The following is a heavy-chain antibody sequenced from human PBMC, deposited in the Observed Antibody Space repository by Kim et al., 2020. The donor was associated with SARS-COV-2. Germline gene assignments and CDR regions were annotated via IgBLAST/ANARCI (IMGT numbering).Heavy chain of an antibody. D-gene: IGHD3-3*01. V-gene: IGHV3-66*01. CDR3: ARGYDFWSGYYDY. J-gene: IGHJ4*02. Sequence: SADSVKGRFTISRDNSTNPLYLQMNSLRAEDTAVYYCARGYDFWSGYYDYWGQGTLVTVSS.